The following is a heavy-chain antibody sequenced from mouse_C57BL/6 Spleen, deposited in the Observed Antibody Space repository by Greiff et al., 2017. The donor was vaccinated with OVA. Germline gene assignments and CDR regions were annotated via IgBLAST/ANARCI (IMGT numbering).Heavy chain of an antibody. CDR1: GYTFTDYN. Sequence: EVQLQQSGPELVKPGASVKMSCKASGYTFTDYNMHWVKQSHGKSLEWIGYINPNNGGTSYNQKFKGKATLTVNKSSSTAYMELRSLTSEDSAVYYCARTITTVVATDYAMDYWGQGTSVTVSS. J-gene: IGHJ4*01. D-gene: IGHD1-1*01. CDR3: ARTITTVVATDYAMDY. CDR2: INPNNGGT. V-gene: IGHV1-22*01.